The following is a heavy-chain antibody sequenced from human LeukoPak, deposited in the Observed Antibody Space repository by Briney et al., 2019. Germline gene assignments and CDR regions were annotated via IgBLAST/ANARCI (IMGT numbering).Heavy chain of an antibody. CDR2: ISSSGSTI. CDR3: ARDKDGYNLRGDLHLF. J-gene: IGHJ4*02. CDR1: GFTFSDYY. Sequence: GGSLRLSCAASGFTFSDYYMSWIRQAPGKGLEWVSYISSSGSTIYYADSVKGRFTISRDNAKNSLYLQMNSLRAEDTAVYYCARDKDGYNLRGDLHLFWGQGTLVTVSS. D-gene: IGHD5-24*01. V-gene: IGHV3-11*01.